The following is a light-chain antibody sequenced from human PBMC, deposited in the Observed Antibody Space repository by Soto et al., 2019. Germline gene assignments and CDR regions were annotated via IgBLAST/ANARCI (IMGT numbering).Light chain of an antibody. V-gene: IGLV7-43*01. CDR1: AGAVTGDCY. J-gene: IGLJ3*02. Sequence: QAVVTQEPSLTVSPGGTVTLTCASSAGAVTGDCYPSWFQPKPGQAPRALIYETSKKHSWTPARFSGSLLGGKAALTLSTVQPEDEADYYCLLYCGDVGVFGGGTKVTGL. CDR2: ETS. CDR3: LLYCGDVGV.